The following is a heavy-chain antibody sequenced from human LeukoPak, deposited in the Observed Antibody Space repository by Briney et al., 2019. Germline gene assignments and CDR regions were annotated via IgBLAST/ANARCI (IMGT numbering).Heavy chain of an antibody. CDR3: ARLRRWMYYFDY. Sequence: GGSLRLSCAASGLTFSSYWMSWVRQAPGKGLEWVANIKQDGSEKYYVDSVKGRFTISRDNAKNSLYLQMNSLRAEDTAVYYCARLRRWMYYFDYWGQGTLVTVSS. CDR1: GLTFSSYW. D-gene: IGHD5-12*01. J-gene: IGHJ4*02. V-gene: IGHV3-7*01. CDR2: IKQDGSEK.